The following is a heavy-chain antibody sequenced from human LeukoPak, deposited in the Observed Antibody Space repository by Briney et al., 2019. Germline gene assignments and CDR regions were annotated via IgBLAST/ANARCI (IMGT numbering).Heavy chain of an antibody. J-gene: IGHJ4*02. Sequence: SETLSLTCAVSGGSISSGGYSWRWIRQPPGKGLEWIGYIYHSGSTYYNPSLKSRVTISVDRSKNQFSLKLSSVTAADTAVYYCARRANPGNYYYDSSGSQEIWGQGTLVTVSS. CDR1: GGSISSGGYS. CDR2: IYHSGST. D-gene: IGHD3-22*01. CDR3: ARRANPGNYYYDSSGSQEI. V-gene: IGHV4-30-2*01.